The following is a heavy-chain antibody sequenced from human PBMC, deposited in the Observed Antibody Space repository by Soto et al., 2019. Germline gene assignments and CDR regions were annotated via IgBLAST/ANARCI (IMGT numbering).Heavy chain of an antibody. CDR1: GYTFTSYG. CDR3: ARDDSGFSGSHYIDYFNY. Sequence: ASVKVSCKASGYTFTSYGISWVRQAPGQGLEWMGWISAYNGNTKYAQKLQGRVTMTTDTSTSTAYMELRSLRSDDTAVYYCARDDSGFSGSHYIDYFNYWGQGALVTVSS. CDR2: ISAYNGNT. D-gene: IGHD1-26*01. J-gene: IGHJ4*02. V-gene: IGHV1-18*01.